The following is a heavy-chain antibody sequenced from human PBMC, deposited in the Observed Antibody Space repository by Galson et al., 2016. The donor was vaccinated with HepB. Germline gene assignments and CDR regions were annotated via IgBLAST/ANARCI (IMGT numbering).Heavy chain of an antibody. V-gene: IGHV3-33*01. CDR3: ARDSFTIFGVTPNWFDP. J-gene: IGHJ5*02. CDR1: GFTFSRYG. D-gene: IGHD3-3*01. CDR2: ILYDGSKK. Sequence: SLRLSCAASGFTFSRYGMHWVRQAPGKGLEWVAVILYDGSKKYYADSVKGRFTISRDNSKNTLYLQTNSLRAEDTAVYYCARDSFTIFGVTPNWFDPWGQGTLVTVSS.